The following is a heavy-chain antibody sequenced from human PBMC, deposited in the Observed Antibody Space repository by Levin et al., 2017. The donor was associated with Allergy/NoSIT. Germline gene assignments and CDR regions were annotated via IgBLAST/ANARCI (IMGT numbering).Heavy chain of an antibody. V-gene: IGHV5-51*01. CDR2: IYPGDSDT. J-gene: IGHJ6*02. CDR1: GYSFTSYW. Sequence: GESLKISCKGSGYSFTSYWIGWVRQMPGKGLEWMGIIYPGDSDTRYSPSFQGQVTISADKSISTAYLQWSSLKASDTAMYYCARLGGYSSSWTPGGYGMDVWGQGTTVTVSS. D-gene: IGHD6-13*01. CDR3: ARLGGYSSSWTPGGYGMDV.